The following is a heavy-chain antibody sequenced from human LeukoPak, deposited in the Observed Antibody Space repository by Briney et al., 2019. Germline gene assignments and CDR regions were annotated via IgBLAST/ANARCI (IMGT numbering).Heavy chain of an antibody. J-gene: IGHJ6*03. Sequence: SETLSLTCVVSGGSIITNDYWWGWIRQPPGKGLEWIGTIDHAGTTFYNVFLKSRVTISVYTPNNQFSLNLSCVTAADTVIYYCARDPGTMLRGSRRGYDGNYYYMDVWGKGTTVTISS. CDR2: IDHAGTT. CDR3: ARDPGTMLRGSRRGYDGNYYYMDV. D-gene: IGHD3-10*01. V-gene: IGHV4-39*02. CDR1: GGSIITNDYW.